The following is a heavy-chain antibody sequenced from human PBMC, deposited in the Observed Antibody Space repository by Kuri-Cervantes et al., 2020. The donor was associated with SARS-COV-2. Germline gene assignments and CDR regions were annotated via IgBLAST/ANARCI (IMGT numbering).Heavy chain of an antibody. Sequence: GSLRLSCAVSGYSISSGYYWGWIRRPPGKGLEWIGSIYHSGSTYYNPSLKSRVTISVDTSKNQFSLKLSSVTAADTAVYYCARVPEGGYSFQHWGQGTLVTVSS. J-gene: IGHJ1*01. CDR3: ARVPEGGYSFQH. CDR2: IYHSGST. V-gene: IGHV4-38-2*01. D-gene: IGHD6-13*01. CDR1: GYSISSGYY.